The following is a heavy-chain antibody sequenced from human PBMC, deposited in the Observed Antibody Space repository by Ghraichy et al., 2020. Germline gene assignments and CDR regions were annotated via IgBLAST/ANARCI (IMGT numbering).Heavy chain of an antibody. V-gene: IGHV3-23*01. CDR3: AKLLTSATYY. J-gene: IGHJ4*02. Sequence: LSLTCAASGFTFSTYAMTWVRQAPGKGLEWVSAISASGGGTYYADSVKGRFTISRDNSKNTLYLQMDSLRTEDTAVYYCAKLLTSATYYWGQGTLVTVSS. D-gene: IGHD5-12*01. CDR1: GFTFSTYA. CDR2: ISASGGGT.